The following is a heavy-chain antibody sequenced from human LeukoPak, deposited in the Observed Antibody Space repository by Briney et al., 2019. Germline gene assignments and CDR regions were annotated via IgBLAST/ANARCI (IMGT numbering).Heavy chain of an antibody. D-gene: IGHD6-6*01. Sequence: PGGSLRLSCAASGFTFSSYEMNWVRQAPGKGLEWVSYISTSGSAKYYADSVKGRFTISRDNAKNPLYLQMNSLRDEDTAVYYCARDWGLAARPDYWGQGTLVTVSS. CDR1: GFTFSSYE. CDR3: ARDWGLAARPDY. CDR2: ISTSGSAK. J-gene: IGHJ4*02. V-gene: IGHV3-48*03.